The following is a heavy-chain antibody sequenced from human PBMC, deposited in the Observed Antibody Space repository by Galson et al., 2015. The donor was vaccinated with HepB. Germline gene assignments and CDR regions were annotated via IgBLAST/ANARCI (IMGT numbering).Heavy chain of an antibody. CDR2: IVGSGTGT. J-gene: IGHJ6*03. D-gene: IGHD1-26*01. V-gene: IGHV3-23*01. CDR1: GLTFSSFA. Sequence: SLRLSCAASGLTFSSFAMSWVRQAPGRGLEWVSMIVGSGTGTQYADSVKGRFTISRDNSKNTLYLQMDSLRGEDTAVYYCAKNKGAGPHHNYCMDVWGKGTTVTVSS. CDR3: AKNKGAGPHHNYCMDV.